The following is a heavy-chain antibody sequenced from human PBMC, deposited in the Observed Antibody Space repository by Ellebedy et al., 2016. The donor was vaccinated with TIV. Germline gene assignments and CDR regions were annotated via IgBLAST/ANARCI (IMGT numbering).Heavy chain of an antibody. CDR1: EFTFNSYW. D-gene: IGHD3-10*01. J-gene: IGHJ3*02. V-gene: IGHV3-23*01. CDR3: AKPSCDSGTFYCVATHAFDI. CDR2: ISGGDGGT. Sequence: GESLKISCAASEFTFNSYWMTWVRQAPGKGLEWVSSISGGDGGTYYADSVKGRFTISRDNSKNTLYLQMKSLRAEDTAVYYCAKPSCDSGTFYCVATHAFDIWGQGTMVTVSS.